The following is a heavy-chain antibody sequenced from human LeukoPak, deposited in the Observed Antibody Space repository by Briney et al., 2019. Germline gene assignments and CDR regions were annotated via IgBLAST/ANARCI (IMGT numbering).Heavy chain of an antibody. Sequence: PGGSLRLSCAASGFTFSSYWMHWVRQAPGKGLVWVSRINTDGRTITYADSVKGRFTISRDNAKNTLYLQMNSLRAEDTAVYYCARSPTAGGWLGPYYFDYWGQGTLVTVSS. CDR1: GFTFSSYW. V-gene: IGHV3-74*01. CDR2: INTDGRTI. J-gene: IGHJ4*02. CDR3: ARSPTAGGWLGPYYFDY. D-gene: IGHD6-19*01.